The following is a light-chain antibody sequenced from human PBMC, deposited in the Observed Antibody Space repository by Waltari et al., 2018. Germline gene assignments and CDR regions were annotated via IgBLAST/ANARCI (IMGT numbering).Light chain of an antibody. CDR3: QQYNSYSYT. CDR1: QRISSW. Sequence: DIQMTQSPSTLSASVGDRVTITCRASQRISSWLAWYQQKPGKAPKLLIYKASSLESGVPSRFSGRGSGTEFTLTISSLQPDDFATYYCQQYNSYSYTFGQGTKLEIK. CDR2: KAS. J-gene: IGKJ2*01. V-gene: IGKV1-5*03.